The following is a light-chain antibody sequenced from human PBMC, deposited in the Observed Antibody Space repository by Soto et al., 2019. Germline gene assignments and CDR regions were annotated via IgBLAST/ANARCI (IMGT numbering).Light chain of an antibody. J-gene: IGKJ1*01. CDR1: QSVSTY. Sequence: IQMTQSPSSLSASVGDRVTITCRASQSVSTYLNWYQQKPGKAPQLLIYAASSLQSGVPSRFSGSGSGTDFTLTISSLQPEDFAAYYCQQSYSTPPGTFGQGTKVEVK. CDR3: QQSYSTPPGT. V-gene: IGKV1-39*01. CDR2: AAS.